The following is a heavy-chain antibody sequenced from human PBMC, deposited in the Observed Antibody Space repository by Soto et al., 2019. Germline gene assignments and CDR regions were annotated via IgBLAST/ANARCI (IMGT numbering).Heavy chain of an antibody. CDR1: GYTFTNYH. D-gene: IGHD6-13*01. Sequence: QVQLVQSGAEAKKPGASVKVSCKASGYTFTNYHIHWVRQATGQGLEWMGWMNPNSSDTGYAQKFQGRVTMTRDTPQNGAYMGVRGQRCEDTGVYYCARGGGGSWYSGDYWGQGTLVTVSS. J-gene: IGHJ4*02. CDR3: ARGGGGSWYSGDY. V-gene: IGHV1-8*01. CDR2: MNPNSSDT.